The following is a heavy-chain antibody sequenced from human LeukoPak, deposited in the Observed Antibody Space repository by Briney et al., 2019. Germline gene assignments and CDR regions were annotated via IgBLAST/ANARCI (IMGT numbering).Heavy chain of an antibody. CDR3: AKGIAVAAFQH. CDR1: GFTFSSYG. V-gene: IGHV3-30*18. D-gene: IGHD6-19*01. Sequence: GGSLRLSCAASGFTFSSYGMHWVRQAPGKGLEWVAVISYDGSNKYYADSVKGRFTISRDNSKNTLYLRMNSLRAEDTAVYYCAKGIAVAAFQHWGQGTLVTVSS. CDR2: ISYDGSNK. J-gene: IGHJ1*01.